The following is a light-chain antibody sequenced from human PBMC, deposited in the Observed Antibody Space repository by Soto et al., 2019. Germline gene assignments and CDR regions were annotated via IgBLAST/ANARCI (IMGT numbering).Light chain of an antibody. Sequence: DIRMTQSAATLSVSLGDRVTITWRASQTISSWLAWYQQKKGKAPKLLIYKASTLKSGVPSRFSGSGYGTEFNLTISSLQTDDFATYYCQHYNSYSEAFGQGTKVDIK. CDR1: QTISSW. CDR3: QHYNSYSEA. CDR2: KAS. J-gene: IGKJ1*01. V-gene: IGKV1-5*03.